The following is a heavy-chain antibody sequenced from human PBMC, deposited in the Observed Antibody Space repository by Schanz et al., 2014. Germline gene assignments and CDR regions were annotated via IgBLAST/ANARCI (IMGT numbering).Heavy chain of an antibody. Sequence: QLQLQESGSGLVEPSQTLSLTCGVSGGSISSGGYSWTWIRQPPGKGLEWIGEIYHTGSTNYNPSLKSRVTISVDTSKNQFSLKLSSVTAADTAVYYCARDRGHGDLPGDIWGQGTMVTVSS. CDR1: GGSISSGGYS. V-gene: IGHV4-30-2*01. J-gene: IGHJ3*02. CDR2: IYHTGST. D-gene: IGHD4-17*01. CDR3: ARDRGHGDLPGDI.